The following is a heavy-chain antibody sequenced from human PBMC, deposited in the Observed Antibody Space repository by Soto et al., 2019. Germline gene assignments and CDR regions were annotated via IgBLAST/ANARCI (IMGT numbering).Heavy chain of an antibody. V-gene: IGHV1-69*02. Sequence: GASVKVSCKASGGTFSSYTISWVRQAPGQGLEWMGRIIPILGIANYAQKFQGRVTITADKSTSTAYMELSSLRSEDTAVYYCAHNMERRAYGXXXNXXDPWGQGTLVTVSS. CDR1: GGTFSSYT. CDR2: IIPILGIA. CDR3: AHNMERRAYGXXXNXXDP. J-gene: IGHJ5*02. D-gene: IGHD1-1*01.